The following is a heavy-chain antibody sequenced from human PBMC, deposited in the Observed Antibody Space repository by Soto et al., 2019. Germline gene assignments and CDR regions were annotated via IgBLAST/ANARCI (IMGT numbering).Heavy chain of an antibody. D-gene: IGHD2-8*01. CDR1: GFTFSSYG. V-gene: IGHV3-30*18. J-gene: IGHJ6*02. CDR3: AKDRFYSVLMVYAIHGMDV. CDR2: ISYDGSNK. Sequence: QVQLVESGGGVVQPGRSLRLSCAASGFTFSSYGMHWVRQAPGKGLEWVAVISYDGSNKYYADSVKGRFTISRDNSKNTLYLQMNSLRAEDTAVYYCAKDRFYSVLMVYAIHGMDVLGQGTTVTVSS.